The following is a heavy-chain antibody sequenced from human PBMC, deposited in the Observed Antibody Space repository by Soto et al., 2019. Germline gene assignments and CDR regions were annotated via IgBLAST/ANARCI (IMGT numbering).Heavy chain of an antibody. CDR1: GYTFTSYY. V-gene: IGHV1-46*03. D-gene: IGHD3-22*01. CDR2: INPSGGST. CDR3: ARDPAHYDSSGYSFDY. Sequence: GASVKVSCKASGYTFTSYYMHWVRQAPGQGLEWMGIINPSGGSTSYAQKFQGRVTMTRDTSTSTVYMELSSLRSEDTAVYYCARDPAHYDSSGYSFDYWGQGTLVTVSS. J-gene: IGHJ4*02.